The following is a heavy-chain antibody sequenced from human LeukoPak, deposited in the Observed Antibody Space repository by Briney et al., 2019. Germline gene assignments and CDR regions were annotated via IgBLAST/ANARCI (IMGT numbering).Heavy chain of an antibody. J-gene: IGHJ4*02. CDR2: ISWNSGSI. Sequence: GRSLRLSCAASGFTFDDYAMHWVRQAPGKGLEWVSGISWNSGSIGYADSVKGRFTISRDNAKNSLYLQMNSLRAEDTALYYCAKGGVRLLPPFDYWGQGTLVTVSS. V-gene: IGHV3-9*01. D-gene: IGHD1-26*01. CDR3: AKGGVRLLPPFDY. CDR1: GFTFDDYA.